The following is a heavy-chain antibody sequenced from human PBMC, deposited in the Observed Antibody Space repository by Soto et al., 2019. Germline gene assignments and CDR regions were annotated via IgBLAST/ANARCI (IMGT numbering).Heavy chain of an antibody. CDR2: IKSKIDGGTT. CDR3: ATSTH. V-gene: IGHV3-15*01. J-gene: IGHJ4*02. Sequence: EVQLVESGGGLVNPGGSLRLSCAVSGFTFSSAWMTWVRQAPGKGLEWVGRIKSKIDGGTTDYAAPVKGRFAVSRDDSKNAVYLQINSLKTDDTAVYYCATSTHWGQGTLVTVSS. D-gene: IGHD2-2*01. CDR1: GFTFSSAW.